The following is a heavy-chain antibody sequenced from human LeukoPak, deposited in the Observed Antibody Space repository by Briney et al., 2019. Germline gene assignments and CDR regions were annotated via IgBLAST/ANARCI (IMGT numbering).Heavy chain of an antibody. CDR1: GFTFSSYW. Sequence: PGGSLRLSCAASGFTFSSYWMSWVRQAPGKGLEWVANIKQDGSEKYYVDSVKGRFTISRDNAKNSLYLQMNSLRAEDTAVYYCARDPNLPSTTVIIWDDDAFDIWGQGTMVTVSS. V-gene: IGHV3-7*01. CDR3: ARDPNLPSTTVIIWDDDAFDI. J-gene: IGHJ3*02. D-gene: IGHD2-21*01. CDR2: IKQDGSEK.